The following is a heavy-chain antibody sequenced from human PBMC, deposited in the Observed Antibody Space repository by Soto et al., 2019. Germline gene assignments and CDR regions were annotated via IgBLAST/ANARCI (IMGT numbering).Heavy chain of an antibody. V-gene: IGHV1-18*01. CDR2: ISAYNGNT. J-gene: IGHJ2*01. Sequence: QVPLVQSGAEVKKPGASVKVSCKASGYTFTSYGISWVRQAPGQGLEWMGWISAYNGNTNYAQKLQGRVTMTTDTSTSTAYMELRSLRSDDTAVYYCARRLRGGEHVWYFDLWGRGTLVTVSS. CDR1: GYTFTSYG. D-gene: IGHD3-10*01. CDR3: ARRLRGGEHVWYFDL.